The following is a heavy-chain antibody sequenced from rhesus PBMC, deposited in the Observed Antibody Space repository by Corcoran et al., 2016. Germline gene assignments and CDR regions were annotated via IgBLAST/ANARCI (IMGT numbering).Heavy chain of an antibody. Sequence: QLQLQESGPGLVKPSETLSVTCAVSGGSISSSYWSWIRQATGKGLEWIGYIYGSGTSTNYNPSLQGRVTISKDTSKKQFSLNLSSVTAADTAVYYCAREYYEDDYGYYYPFDYWGQGVLVTVSS. D-gene: IGHD3-9*01. V-gene: IGHV4-169*02. CDR1: GGSISSSY. CDR3: AREYYEDDYGYYYPFDY. CDR2: IYGSGTST. J-gene: IGHJ4*01.